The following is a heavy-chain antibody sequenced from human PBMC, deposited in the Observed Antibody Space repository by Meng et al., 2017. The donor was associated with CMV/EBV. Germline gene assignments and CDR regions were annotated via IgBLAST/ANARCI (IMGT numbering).Heavy chain of an antibody. CDR3: GAAADYYYGMDV. Sequence: GGSLRLSCKGSGYSFTSYWIGWVRQMPGKGLEWMGIIYPGDSDTRYSPSFQGQVTISAGKSISTAYLQWSSLKASDTAMYYCGAAADYYYGMDVWGQGTTVTVSS. V-gene: IGHV5-51*01. CDR2: IYPGDSDT. CDR1: GYSFTSYW. J-gene: IGHJ6*02. D-gene: IGHD6-13*01.